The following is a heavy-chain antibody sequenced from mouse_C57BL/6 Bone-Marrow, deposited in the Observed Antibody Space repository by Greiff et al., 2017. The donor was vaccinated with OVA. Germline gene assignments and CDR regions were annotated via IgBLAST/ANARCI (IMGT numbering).Heavy chain of an antibody. CDR3: ARGGIYYGYWYFDD. D-gene: IGHD1-1*01. Sequence: VQLQQSGPVLVKPGASVKMSCKASGYTFTDYYMNWVKQSHGKSLEWIGVINPYNGGTSYNQKFKGKATLTVDKSSSTAYMELNSLTSEDSAVYYCARGGIYYGYWYFDDWGTGTTVTVSS. CDR1: GYTFTDYY. CDR2: INPYNGGT. J-gene: IGHJ1*03. V-gene: IGHV1-19*01.